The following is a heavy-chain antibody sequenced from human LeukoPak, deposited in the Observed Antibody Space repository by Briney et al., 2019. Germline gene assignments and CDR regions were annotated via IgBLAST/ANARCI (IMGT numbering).Heavy chain of an antibody. CDR3: ARGSWAGYGGNAVEFDP. V-gene: IGHV4-59*01. CDR2: IYYSGST. CDR1: GGSISSYY. Sequence: PSETLSLTCTVSGGSISSYYWSWIRQPPGKGLEWIGYIYYSGSTSYNPSLKSRVTISVDTSKNQFSLKLSSVTAADTAVYYCARGSWAGYGGNAVEFDPWGQGTLVTVST. D-gene: IGHD4-23*01. J-gene: IGHJ5*02.